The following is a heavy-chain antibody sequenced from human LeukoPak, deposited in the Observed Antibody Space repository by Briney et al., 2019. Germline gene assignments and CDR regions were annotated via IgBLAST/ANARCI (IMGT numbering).Heavy chain of an antibody. D-gene: IGHD6-13*01. Sequence: SETLSLTCTVSGGSISSYYWSWIRQPPGKGLEWIGYIYYSGSTNYNPSLKSRVTISVDTSKNQFSLKLSSVTAADTAVYYCARGAAWMTSHFDYWGQGTLVTVSS. V-gene: IGHV4-59*01. CDR1: GGSISSYY. CDR3: ARGAAWMTSHFDY. CDR2: IYYSGST. J-gene: IGHJ4*02.